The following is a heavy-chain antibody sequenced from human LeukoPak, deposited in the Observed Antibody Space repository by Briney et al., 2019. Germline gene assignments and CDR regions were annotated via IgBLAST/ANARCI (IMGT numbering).Heavy chain of an antibody. J-gene: IGHJ5*02. V-gene: IGHV3-23*01. CDR2: ISGSGGST. D-gene: IGHD2/OR15-2a*01. Sequence: GGSLRLSCAASGFTFSSYAMSWVRQAPGKVLETGSAISGSGGSTYYADSVKGRFTISRDNSKNTLYLQMNSLRADDTAVYYCAKEGIILSPWFDPWGQGNLVTVSS. CDR1: GFTFSSYA. CDR3: AKEGIILSPWFDP.